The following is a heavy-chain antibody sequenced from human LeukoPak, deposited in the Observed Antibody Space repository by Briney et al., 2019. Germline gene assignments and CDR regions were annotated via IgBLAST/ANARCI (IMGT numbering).Heavy chain of an antibody. CDR3: ARDGGYCSSPNCHIDY. Sequence: GGSLRLSCAASGYSFSSYEMNWVRQAPGKGLEWVSYISNSGSTIYYTDSVKGRFTISRDNAKNSLFLQMNSLRAEDTAVYYCARDGGYCSSPNCHIDYWGQGTLVTVSS. D-gene: IGHD2-2*01. J-gene: IGHJ4*02. V-gene: IGHV3-48*03. CDR2: ISNSGSTI. CDR1: GYSFSSYE.